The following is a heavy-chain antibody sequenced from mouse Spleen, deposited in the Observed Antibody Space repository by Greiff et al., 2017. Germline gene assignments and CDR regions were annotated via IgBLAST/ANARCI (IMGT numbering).Heavy chain of an antibody. J-gene: IGHJ3*01. CDR1: GYSITSGYY. D-gene: IGHD1-1*02. CDR3: ARAPPYGGFAY. Sequence: EVQLQESGPGLVKPSQSLSLTCSVTGYSITSGYYWNXIRQFPGNKLEWMGYISYDGSNNYNPSLKNRISITRDTSKNQFFLKLNSVTTEDTATYYCARAPPYGGFAYWGQGTLVTVSA. CDR2: ISYDGSN. V-gene: IGHV3-6*01.